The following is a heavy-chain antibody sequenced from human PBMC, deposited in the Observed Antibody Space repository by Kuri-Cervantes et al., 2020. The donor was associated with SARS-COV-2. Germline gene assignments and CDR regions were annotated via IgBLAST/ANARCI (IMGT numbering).Heavy chain of an antibody. J-gene: IGHJ3*01. CDR1: GFTFSSYA. CDR3: ATGNLPTGES. V-gene: IGHV3-30*14. D-gene: IGHD3-16*01. CDR2: ISYDGSSR. Sequence: GESLKISCAASGFTFSSYAMHWVRQAPGKGLEWVAVISYDGSSRYYTDSVKGRFTISRDKAKNTLYLQMNSLRADDTAVYYCATGNLPTGESWGQGTMVTVSS.